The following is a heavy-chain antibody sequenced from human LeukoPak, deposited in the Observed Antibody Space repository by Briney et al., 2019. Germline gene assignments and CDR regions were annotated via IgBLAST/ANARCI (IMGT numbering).Heavy chain of an antibody. CDR2: IYPGDSDT. V-gene: IGHV5-51*01. D-gene: IGHD3-3*01. J-gene: IGHJ3*02. CDR1: GYSFTSYW. CDR3: ARMPYYDFWSGYYTSDAFDI. Sequence: GESLKISCKGSGYSFTSYWIGWVRQMPGKGLEWMGIIYPGDSDTRYSPSFQGQVTISADKSISTAYLQWSSLKASDTAMYYCARMPYYDFWSGYYTSDAFDIWGQGTMVTVSS.